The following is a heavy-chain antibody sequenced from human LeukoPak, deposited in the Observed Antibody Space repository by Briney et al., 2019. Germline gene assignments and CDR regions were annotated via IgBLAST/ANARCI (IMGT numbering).Heavy chain of an antibody. J-gene: IGHJ4*02. CDR1: GFIFGSSA. CDR3: AKDHVGTITLRYFDS. D-gene: IGHD1-26*01. CDR2: ITGRGDNT. V-gene: IGHV3-23*01. Sequence: GGSLRLSRAASGFIFGSSAMSWLRQAPGKGLQWVSTITGRGDNTYYADSLKGRFSISRDNSKDTLYLLMNSLSADDTATYYCAKDHVGTITLRYFDSWGQGTLVTVSS.